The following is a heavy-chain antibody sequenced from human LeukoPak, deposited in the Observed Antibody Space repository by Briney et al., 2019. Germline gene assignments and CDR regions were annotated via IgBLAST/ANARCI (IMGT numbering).Heavy chain of an antibody. J-gene: IGHJ3*02. D-gene: IGHD3-22*01. Sequence: PGGSLRLACGASGFTFSTYGLNWLRQAPGKGLEWVSYISSSGSTTYYADSVKGRFTISRDNSKNTLYLQMNSLRAEDTAVYYCAKLYDSSGYSLFDNWGQGTMVTVSS. CDR2: ISSSGSTT. CDR1: GFTFSTYG. V-gene: IGHV3-48*03. CDR3: AKLYDSSGYSLFDN.